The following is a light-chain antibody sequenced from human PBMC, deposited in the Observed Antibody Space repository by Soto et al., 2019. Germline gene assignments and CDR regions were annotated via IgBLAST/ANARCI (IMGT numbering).Light chain of an antibody. CDR3: LLSYSGAQV. Sequence: QAVVTQEPSLTVSPRGTVTLTCGSSTGAVTSGHYPYWFQQKPGQAPRTLIYETSNKHSWTPARFSGSLLGGKAALTLSGAQPEDEAEYYCLLSYSGAQVFGGGTKLTVL. J-gene: IGLJ2*01. CDR2: ETS. CDR1: TGAVTSGHY. V-gene: IGLV7-46*01.